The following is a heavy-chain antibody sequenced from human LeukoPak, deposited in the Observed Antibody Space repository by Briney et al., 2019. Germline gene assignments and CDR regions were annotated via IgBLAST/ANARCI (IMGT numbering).Heavy chain of an antibody. CDR2: ITWNGGST. Sequence: GGSLRLSCAASGFTFDDYAMHWVHQAPGKGLEWVSLITWNGGSTYYADSVQGRFTISRDNSKNSLYLQMNSLSTEDTAFYYCAKDGVVAALGDNWFDPWGQGTLVTVSS. CDR3: AKDGVVAALGDNWFDP. D-gene: IGHD2-15*01. V-gene: IGHV3-43D*03. CDR1: GFTFDDYA. J-gene: IGHJ5*02.